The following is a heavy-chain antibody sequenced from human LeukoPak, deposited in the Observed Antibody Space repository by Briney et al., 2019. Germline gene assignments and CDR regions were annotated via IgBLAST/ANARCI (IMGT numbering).Heavy chain of an antibody. D-gene: IGHD3-22*01. CDR2: IYSGGNT. J-gene: IGHJ4*02. V-gene: IGHV3-53*01. CDR3: ARAVSSGYDPFDY. CDR1: GFTVSSNY. Sequence: GGSLRLSCAASGFTVSSNYMSWVRQAPGKGLEWVSVIYSGGNTYYADSVKGRFTISRDNSKNALYLQMNSLRAEDTAVYYCARAVSSGYDPFDYWGQGTLVTVSS.